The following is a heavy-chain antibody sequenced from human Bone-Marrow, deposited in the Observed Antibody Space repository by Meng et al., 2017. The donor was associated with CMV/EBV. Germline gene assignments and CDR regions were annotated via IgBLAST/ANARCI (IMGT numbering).Heavy chain of an antibody. CDR1: GFTFSSYS. V-gene: IGHV3-21*01. CDR2: ISSSSSYI. Sequence: GESLKISCAASGFTFSSYSMNWVRQAPGKGLEWVSSISSSSSYIHYADSVKGRFTISRDNAKNSLYLQMNSLRAEDTAVYYCARVKGMGAFDIWGQGTMVTVSS. D-gene: IGHD6-13*01. J-gene: IGHJ3*02. CDR3: ARVKGMGAFDI.